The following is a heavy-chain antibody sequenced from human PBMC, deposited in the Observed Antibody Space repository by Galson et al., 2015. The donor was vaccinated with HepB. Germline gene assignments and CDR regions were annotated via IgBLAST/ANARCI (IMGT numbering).Heavy chain of an antibody. CDR2: IHNSGST. D-gene: IGHD3-10*01. CDR3: ARVYYNSARYDS. V-gene: IGHV4-59*02. CDR1: GGSVTTHY. Sequence: SETLSLTCTVSGGSVTTHYWTWVRQSPGKGLEWIGYIHNSGSTTYSPSLKSRLTISIDTSKTQFSLKLSSVTAADTAVYYCARVYYNSARYDSWGQGTLVTVSS. J-gene: IGHJ4*02.